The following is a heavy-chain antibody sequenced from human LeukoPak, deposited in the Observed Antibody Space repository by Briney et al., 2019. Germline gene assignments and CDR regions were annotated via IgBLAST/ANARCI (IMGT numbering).Heavy chain of an antibody. D-gene: IGHD3-22*01. CDR1: GFTFSSYG. Sequence: PGGSLRLSCAASGFTFSSYGMHWVRQAPGKRLEWVAFIRYDGSNKYYADSVKGRFTISRDNSKNTLYLQMNSLRAEDTAVYYCAKDNGYYDSSGYFDYWGQGTLVTVSS. V-gene: IGHV3-30*02. J-gene: IGHJ4*02. CDR2: IRYDGSNK. CDR3: AKDNGYYDSSGYFDY.